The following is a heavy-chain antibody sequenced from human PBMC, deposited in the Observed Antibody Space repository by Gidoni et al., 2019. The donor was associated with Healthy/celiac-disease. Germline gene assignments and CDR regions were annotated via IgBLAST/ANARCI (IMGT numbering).Heavy chain of an antibody. Sequence: EVKLVESGGGLVQPGWSLRLSCAAPALTLSSYVMSWVRQAPGKGLEWVSAISGSGGSTYYADSVKGRFTISRDNSKNTLYLQMNSLRAEDTAVYYCARDSSGWHLDYWGQGTLVTVSS. CDR1: ALTLSSYV. D-gene: IGHD6-19*01. J-gene: IGHJ4*02. V-gene: IGHV3-23*04. CDR2: ISGSGGST. CDR3: ARDSSGWHLDY.